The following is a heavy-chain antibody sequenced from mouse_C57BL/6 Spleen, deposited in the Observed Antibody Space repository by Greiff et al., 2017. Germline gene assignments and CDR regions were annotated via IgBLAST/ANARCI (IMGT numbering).Heavy chain of an antibody. Sequence: QVQLQQSGPELVKPGASVKISCKASGYSFTSYYIHWVKQRPGQGIEWIGWIYPGSGNTKYNEKFKGKATLTADTSSSTAYMQLSSLTSEDSAVYYCAREGGYHFDYWGQGTTLTVSS. CDR2: IYPGSGNT. V-gene: IGHV1-66*01. D-gene: IGHD2-2*01. CDR1: GYSFTSYY. J-gene: IGHJ2*01. CDR3: AREGGYHFDY.